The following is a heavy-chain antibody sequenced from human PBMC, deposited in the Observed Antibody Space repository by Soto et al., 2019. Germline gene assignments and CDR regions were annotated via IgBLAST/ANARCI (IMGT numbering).Heavy chain of an antibody. CDR1: GLTFSGHW. J-gene: IGHJ4*02. CDR3: ACRPAGNTYHAVFDF. Sequence: VRLVESGGTLVQPGGSLRISCAASGLTFSGHWMTWVRQTPGKGPEWVANISPDGSDKSYVDSVKGRFTISRDNDENAVSLQLDSLRAEDTAVYHCACRPAGNTYHAVFDFWGQGTLVTVSS. D-gene: IGHD6-6*01. CDR2: ISPDGSDK. V-gene: IGHV3-7*03.